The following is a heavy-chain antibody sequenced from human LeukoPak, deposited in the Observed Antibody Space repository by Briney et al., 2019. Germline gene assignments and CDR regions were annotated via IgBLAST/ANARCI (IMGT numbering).Heavy chain of an antibody. D-gene: IGHD1-26*01. V-gene: IGHV5-51*01. J-gene: IGHJ5*02. CDR2: IYPGDADT. Sequence: GESLKISCKGSGYSFTSYWIGWVRQMPGKGLELMGIIYPGDADTRYSPSFQGPVTISADKSISTAYLQWSSLKASDSAMYYCARGGSYYSDWFAPWGQGTPVTVSS. CDR1: GYSFTSYW. CDR3: ARGGSYYSDWFAP.